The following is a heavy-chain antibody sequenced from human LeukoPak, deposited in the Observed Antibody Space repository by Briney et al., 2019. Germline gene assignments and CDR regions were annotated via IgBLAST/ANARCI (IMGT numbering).Heavy chain of an antibody. V-gene: IGHV4-59*01. CDR3: ARVGYDILTGYDNWFDP. J-gene: IGHJ5*02. D-gene: IGHD3-9*01. CDR2: IYYSGST. CDR1: GGSISSYY. Sequence: SETLPLTCTVSGGSISSYYWSWIRQPPGKGLEWIGYIYYSGSTNYNPSLKSRVTISVDTSKNQFSLKLSSVTAADTAVYYCARVGYDILTGYDNWFDPWGQGTLVTVSS.